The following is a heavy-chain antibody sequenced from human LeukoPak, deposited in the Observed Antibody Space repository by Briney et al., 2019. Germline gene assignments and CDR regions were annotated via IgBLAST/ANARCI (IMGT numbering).Heavy chain of an antibody. Sequence: GGSLRLSCAASGFTFSSYAMHWVRQAPGKGLEWVAVISYDGSNKYYADSVKGRFTISRDNSKNTLYLQMNSLRAEDTAVYYCARTRDYYDSSGYLDYWGQGTLVTVSS. CDR1: GFTFSSYA. J-gene: IGHJ4*02. V-gene: IGHV3-30*01. D-gene: IGHD3-22*01. CDR2: ISYDGSNK. CDR3: ARTRDYYDSSGYLDY.